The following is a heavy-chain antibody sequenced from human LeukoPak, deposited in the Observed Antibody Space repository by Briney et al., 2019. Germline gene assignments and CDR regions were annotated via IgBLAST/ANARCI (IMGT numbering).Heavy chain of an antibody. D-gene: IGHD4-17*01. J-gene: IGHJ5*02. CDR2: IIPIFGTA. V-gene: IGHV1-69*13. CDR3: ARARRGNNDYGDYVPHNWFDP. Sequence: SVKASCKASGGTFSSYAISWVRQAPGQGLEWMGGIIPIFGTANYAQKFQGRVTITADESTSTAYMELSSLRSEDTAVYYCARARRGNNDYGDYVPHNWFDPWGQGTLVTVSS. CDR1: GGTFSSYA.